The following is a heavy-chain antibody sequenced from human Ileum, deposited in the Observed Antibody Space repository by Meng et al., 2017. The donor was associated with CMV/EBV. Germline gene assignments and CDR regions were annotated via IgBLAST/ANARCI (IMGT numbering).Heavy chain of an antibody. CDR1: GSSISSYY. J-gene: IGHJ3*01. CDR2: IFYSGVAKDNPSGST. CDR3: ARALGLGAVMPNYDAFDL. D-gene: IGHD6-19*01. V-gene: IGHV4-59*01. Sequence: ESLKISCTVSGSSISSYYWSWIRQPPGKGLEWIGYIFYSGVAKDNPSGSTNYNPSLKSRVTISVDTSKNHFSLKLTSVTAADTAVYYCARALGLGAVMPNYDAFDLWGQGTVVTVSS.